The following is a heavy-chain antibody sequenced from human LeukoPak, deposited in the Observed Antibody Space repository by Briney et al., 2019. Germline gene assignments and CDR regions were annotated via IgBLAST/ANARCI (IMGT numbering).Heavy chain of an antibody. CDR3: AKAGGFCSSTACPRSAFDI. D-gene: IGHD2-2*01. CDR1: GFTFSSYA. V-gene: IGHV3-23*01. Sequence: PGGSLRLSCAASGFTFSSYAMSWVRQAPGKGLEWVSAISGSGGSTYYADSVKGRFTISRDNSKNTLYLHMNNLRAEDTALYYCAKAGGFCSSTACPRSAFDIWGQGTLVTVSS. CDR2: ISGSGGST. J-gene: IGHJ3*02.